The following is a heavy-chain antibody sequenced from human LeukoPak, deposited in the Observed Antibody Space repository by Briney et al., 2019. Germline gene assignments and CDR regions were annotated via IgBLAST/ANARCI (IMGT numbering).Heavy chain of an antibody. CDR3: ATDRTRQYGTHFDY. CDR1: GYTLTELS. V-gene: IGHV1-24*01. Sequence: ASVKVSCKVSGYTLTELSMHWVRQAPGKGLEGMGGFDPEDGETIYAQKFQGRVTMTEDTSTDTAYMELSSLRSEDTAVYYCATDRTRQYGTHFDYWGQGTLVTVSA. D-gene: IGHD2-2*01. J-gene: IGHJ4*02. CDR2: FDPEDGET.